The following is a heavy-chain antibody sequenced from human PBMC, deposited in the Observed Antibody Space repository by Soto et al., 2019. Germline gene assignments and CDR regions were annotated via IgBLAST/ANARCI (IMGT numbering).Heavy chain of an antibody. CDR1: GGSISSYY. J-gene: IGHJ4*02. CDR3: GRRGADYYFDF. CDR2: IYYSGST. V-gene: IGHV4-59*01. Sequence: SETLSLTCTVSGGSISSYYWSWIRQPPGKGLEWIGYIYYSGSTNYNPSLKSRVTISVDTPKNQFSLKLSSVTAAATAVYYCGRRGADYYFDFRDRGPLVTVSS. D-gene: IGHD1-26*01.